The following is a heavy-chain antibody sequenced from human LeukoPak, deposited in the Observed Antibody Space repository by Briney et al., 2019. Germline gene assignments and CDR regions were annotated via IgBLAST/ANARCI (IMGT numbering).Heavy chain of an antibody. CDR2: VSSSGTRI. CDR1: GFSFSDYY. V-gene: IGHV3-11*04. J-gene: IGHJ5*02. CDR3: ARDPEYYYDSSGQTGGS. D-gene: IGHD3-22*01. Sequence: GGSLRLSCAASGFSFSDYYMSWIRQAPGKGLEWVSYVSSSGTRIYYAGSVKGRFTISRDNAKNSLYLQMNSLRAEDTAVYYCARDPEYYYDSSGQTGGSWGQGTLVTVSS.